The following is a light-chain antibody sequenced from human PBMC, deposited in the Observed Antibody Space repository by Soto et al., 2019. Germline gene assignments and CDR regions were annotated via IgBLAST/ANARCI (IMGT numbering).Light chain of an antibody. CDR3: MQTLQTPT. J-gene: IGKJ1*01. Sequence: DLVMTQSPLSLPVTPGEPASISCRSSQNLLHSNGYIYLDWYLQKPGQSPHLLIYLGSNRASGVHDRFSGSGSGTDFTLQISRVEAEDVEIYYCMQTLQTPTFGQGTKVDIK. CDR2: LGS. CDR1: QNLLHSNGYIY. V-gene: IGKV2-28*01.